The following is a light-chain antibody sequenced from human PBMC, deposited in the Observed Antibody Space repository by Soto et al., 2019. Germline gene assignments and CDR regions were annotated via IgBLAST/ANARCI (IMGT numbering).Light chain of an antibody. CDR3: QQYGVSPT. V-gene: IGKV3-20*01. CDR2: GAS. J-gene: IGKJ4*01. CDR1: QTISNTF. Sequence: EIVLTQSPGTLSLSPGERATLSCRASQTISNTFLAWYQQRPGQAPRLLIYGASGRAAGIPDRFSGSGSGTDFTLSISRLEPEDFAVYYCQQYGVSPTFGGGTKVHIK.